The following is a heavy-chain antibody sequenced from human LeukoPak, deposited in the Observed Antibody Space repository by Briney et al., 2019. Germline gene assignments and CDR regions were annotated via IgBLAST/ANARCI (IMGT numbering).Heavy chain of an antibody. D-gene: IGHD3-22*01. V-gene: IGHV1-69*05. CDR3: ARALVRTYYYDSSSAFDI. J-gene: IGHJ3*02. Sequence: SVKVSCKXSGGTFSSDAISWVRQAPRQGLEWMGRIIPIFGTANYAQKFQGRVTITTDESTSTAYMELSSLRSEDTAVYYCARALVRTYYYDSSSAFDIWGQGTMVTVSS. CDR2: IIPIFGTA. CDR1: GGTFSSDA.